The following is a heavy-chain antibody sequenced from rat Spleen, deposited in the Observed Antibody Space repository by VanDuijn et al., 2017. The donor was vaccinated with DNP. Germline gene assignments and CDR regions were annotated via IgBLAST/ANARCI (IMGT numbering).Heavy chain of an antibody. V-gene: IGHV5-25*01. D-gene: IGHD1-12*02. CDR2: ISTSGSRT. CDR3: ARQDGSYWYFDF. Sequence: EVQLVESGGGLVQPGRSLKLSCAASGFTFSNYYMAWVRQAPKKGLEWVATISTSGSRTYYPDSVKGRFTISRDNAKSSLYLQRNSLKSEDTATYYCARQDGSYWYFDFWGPGTMVTVSS. J-gene: IGHJ1*01. CDR1: GFTFSNYY.